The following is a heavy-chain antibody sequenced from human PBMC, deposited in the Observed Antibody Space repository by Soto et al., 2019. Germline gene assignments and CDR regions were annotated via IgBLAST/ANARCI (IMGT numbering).Heavy chain of an antibody. CDR2: INLSVGTT. Sequence: QVRLVQSGAEVKRPGASVKVSCKTSGYTFINYYMHWLRQAPGEGPEWMGVINLSVGTTTYSQKFQGRVTTTRDTSTSTVYMEFRSLTSKETAMYYCSREATSHYSGMDVWGQGTGVTFSS. D-gene: IGHD6-6*01. J-gene: IGHJ6*02. V-gene: IGHV1-46*01. CDR3: SREATSHYSGMDV. CDR1: GYTFINYY.